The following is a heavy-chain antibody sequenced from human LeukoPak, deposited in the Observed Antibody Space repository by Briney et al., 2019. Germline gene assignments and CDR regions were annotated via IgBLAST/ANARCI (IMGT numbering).Heavy chain of an antibody. Sequence: ASVKVSCKASGYNFTSYTISWVRQAPGQGLEWMGWISAYNGNTNYGQKLQGRVTMTTDTSTSTADMELRSLRPDDTAVYYCARDEGAPIAAANVWGRGTMVTVSS. D-gene: IGHD6-13*01. J-gene: IGHJ3*01. CDR2: ISAYNGNT. V-gene: IGHV1-18*01. CDR3: ARDEGAPIAAANV. CDR1: GYNFTSYT.